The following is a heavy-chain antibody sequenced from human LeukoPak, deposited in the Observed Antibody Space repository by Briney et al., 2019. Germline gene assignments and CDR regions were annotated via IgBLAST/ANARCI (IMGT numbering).Heavy chain of an antibody. CDR3: ASPRWYYDSSGYLFDY. J-gene: IGHJ4*02. CDR2: IIPILGIA. D-gene: IGHD3-22*01. Sequence: GASVKVSCKASGGTFSSYAISWVRQAPGQGLEWMGRIIPILGIANYAQKFQGRVTITADKSTSTAYMELSSLSSEDTAVYYCASPRWYYDSSGYLFDYWGQGTLVTVSS. CDR1: GGTFSSYA. V-gene: IGHV1-69*04.